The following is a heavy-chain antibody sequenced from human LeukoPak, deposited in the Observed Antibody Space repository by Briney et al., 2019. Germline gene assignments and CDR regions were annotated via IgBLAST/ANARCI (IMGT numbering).Heavy chain of an antibody. V-gene: IGHV4-61*01. CDR1: GDSVSSDSYY. J-gene: IGHJ3*02. Sequence: SETLSLTCTVSGDSVSSDSYYWSWIRQPPGKGLEWIGYIYYSGSTNYNPSLKSRVTISVDTSKNQFSLKLSSVTAAGTAVYYCARDGTGIVAHAAFDIWGQGTMVTVSS. CDR3: ARDGTGIVAHAAFDI. D-gene: IGHD3-22*01. CDR2: IYYSGST.